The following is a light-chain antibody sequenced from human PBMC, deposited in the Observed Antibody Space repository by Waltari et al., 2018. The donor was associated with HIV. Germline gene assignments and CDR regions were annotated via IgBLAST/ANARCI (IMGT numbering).Light chain of an antibody. CDR1: SSNIGSNH. V-gene: IGLV1-47*01. CDR3: ATREGSLKV. CDR2: RNI. J-gene: IGLJ3*02. Sequence: QSVLTQPPSASETPGQGVTISCSGDSSNIGSNHVYWYQQRLGTAPTLLIYRNIQRLAGVPVRFSGSESVASVSLTISGLGAADEAVCFWATREGSLKVFGGGTKVTVL.